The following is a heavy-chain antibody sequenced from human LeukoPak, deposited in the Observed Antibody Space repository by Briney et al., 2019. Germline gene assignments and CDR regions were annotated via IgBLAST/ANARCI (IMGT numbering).Heavy chain of an antibody. Sequence: ASEKVSCKASGGTFSSYAISWVRQAPGQGLEWMGGIIPIFGTANYAQKFQGRVTITTDESTSTAYMELSSLRSEDTAVYYCARSTEYYFDYWGQGTLVTVSS. CDR3: ARSTEYYFDY. CDR1: GGTFSSYA. V-gene: IGHV1-69*05. D-gene: IGHD3-10*01. CDR2: IIPIFGTA. J-gene: IGHJ4*02.